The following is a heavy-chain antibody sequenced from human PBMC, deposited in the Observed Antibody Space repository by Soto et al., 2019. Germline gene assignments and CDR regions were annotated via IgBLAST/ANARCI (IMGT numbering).Heavy chain of an antibody. Sequence: GGSLRLSCTASGFTFITYTMNWVRQDPGKGLEWISYISPDGSMYYADSVKSRFTISRDNAKNSLFLQMNSLRDEDTAVYYCARHRDYDFDYWGRGTLVTVSS. CDR3: ARHRDYDFDY. CDR2: ISPDGSM. J-gene: IGHJ4*02. V-gene: IGHV3-48*02. CDR1: GFTFITYT. D-gene: IGHD3-10*01.